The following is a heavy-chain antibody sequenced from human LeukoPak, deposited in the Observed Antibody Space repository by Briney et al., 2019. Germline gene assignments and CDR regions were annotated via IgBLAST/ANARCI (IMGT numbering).Heavy chain of an antibody. CDR1: GITFSSYM. V-gene: IGHV3-7*01. CDR2: IRQDGSGK. Sequence: PGGSLRLSCAASGITFSSYMLTWVRQAPGKGLEWVANIRQDGSGKYYVDSVEGRFSISRDNAKNSLYLQMNSLRVEDTAVYYCAVLRGNNYWGQGTLVTVSS. CDR3: AVLRGNNY. J-gene: IGHJ4*02. D-gene: IGHD3-10*01.